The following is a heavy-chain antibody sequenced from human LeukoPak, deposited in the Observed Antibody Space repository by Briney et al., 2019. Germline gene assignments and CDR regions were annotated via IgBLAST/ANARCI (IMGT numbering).Heavy chain of an antibody. J-gene: IGHJ3*02. CDR2: ISGSGFGT. CDR3: ARVQRDYYDSRLAFDI. CDR1: GVTFSSYA. Sequence: GGSLRLSCAASGVTFSSYAMSWVRQAPGKGLEWGSGISGSGFGTFSADSVKGRFTISRDNSMNTIYIQMNSLRAEDTAVYYCARVQRDYYDSRLAFDIWGQGTMVTVSS. D-gene: IGHD3-22*01. V-gene: IGHV3-23*01.